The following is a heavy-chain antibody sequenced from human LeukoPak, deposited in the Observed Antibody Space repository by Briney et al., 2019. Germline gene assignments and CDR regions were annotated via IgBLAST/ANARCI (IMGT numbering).Heavy chain of an antibody. V-gene: IGHV3-23*01. CDR3: AKTSILTGLHYFDY. Sequence: GGSLRLSCSASGFTFSSYAMSWVRQAPGKGLEWVSAISGSGGSTYYADSVKGRFTISRDNSKNTLYLQMNSLRAEDTAVYYCAKTSILTGLHYFDYWGQGTLVTVSS. J-gene: IGHJ4*02. CDR1: GFTFSSYA. CDR2: ISGSGGST. D-gene: IGHD3-9*01.